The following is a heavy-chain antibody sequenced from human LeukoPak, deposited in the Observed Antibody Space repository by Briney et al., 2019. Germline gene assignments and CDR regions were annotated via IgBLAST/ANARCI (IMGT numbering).Heavy chain of an antibody. CDR3: ARDVPLMGASKTRYFDY. CDR2: VKQDGSER. CDR1: GFTFSSYA. Sequence: HPGGSLRLSCAASGFTFSSYAMSWVRQAPGKGLEWVANVKQDGSERYYGDSVKGRFTISRDNAKNSLYLQMSSLRAEDTAIYYCARDVPLMGASKTRYFDYWGQGTLVTVSS. D-gene: IGHD1-26*01. J-gene: IGHJ4*02. V-gene: IGHV3-7*01.